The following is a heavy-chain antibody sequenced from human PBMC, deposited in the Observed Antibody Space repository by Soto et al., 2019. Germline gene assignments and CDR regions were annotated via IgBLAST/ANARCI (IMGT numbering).Heavy chain of an antibody. J-gene: IGHJ6*02. D-gene: IGHD6-19*01. CDR3: ARAVGTVYYYGMDV. V-gene: IGHV4-38-2*01. CDR2: IHLGGTT. CDR1: GYSITSSTF. Sequence: PSETLSLTCAVSGYSITSSTFWGWIRQPPGKGLEWIGSIHLGGTTYYDPSLKSRVTILLDTSRNEFSLKLSSVTAADTAVYYCARAVGTVYYYGMDVWGQGTTVTVSS.